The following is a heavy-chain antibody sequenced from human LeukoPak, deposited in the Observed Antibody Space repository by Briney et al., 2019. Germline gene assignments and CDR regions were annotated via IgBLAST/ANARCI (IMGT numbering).Heavy chain of an antibody. CDR2: IDKRSNNI. CDR1: GFILSSYS. CDR3: ARVGYSGWDFDY. J-gene: IGHJ4*02. Sequence: GGSLRLSCAASGFILSSYSMNWVRQAPGKGLEWVSYIDKRSNNIYYAGSVKGRFTISRDNAKNSLYLQMNSLRDEDTAVYFCARVGYSGWDFDYWGQGTLVTASS. V-gene: IGHV3-48*02. D-gene: IGHD5-12*01.